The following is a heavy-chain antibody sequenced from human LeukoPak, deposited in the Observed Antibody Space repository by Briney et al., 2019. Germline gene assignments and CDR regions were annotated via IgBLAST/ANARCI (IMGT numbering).Heavy chain of an antibody. CDR1: GFTFSSYA. V-gene: IGHV3-23*01. CDR3: AKEISSSWFEH. Sequence: SGGSLRLSCGASGFTFSSYAMSWLRQAPGKGLEWVSAVSGNGDSTYYAGSVKGRFTVSRDNSKNTLYLQMNGLRAEDTAVYYCAKEISSSWFEHWGQGTLVTVSS. CDR2: VSGNGDST. J-gene: IGHJ5*02. D-gene: IGHD6-13*01.